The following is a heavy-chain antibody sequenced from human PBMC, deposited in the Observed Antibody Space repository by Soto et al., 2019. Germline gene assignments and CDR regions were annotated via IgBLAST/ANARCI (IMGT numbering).Heavy chain of an antibody. J-gene: IGHJ4*02. D-gene: IGHD3-22*01. CDR1: GGSINNYY. CDR3: ARGSAYYYDSSGSYYFDY. Sequence: PSETLSLTCTVSGGSINNYYWNWIRQPPGKGLEWIGFISYSGNTRYSPSLQSRVAMSVDTSKNQLSLTLTSVTVADTAVYYCARGSAYYYDSSGSYYFDYWGQGTLVTVSS. V-gene: IGHV4-59*12. CDR2: ISYSGNT.